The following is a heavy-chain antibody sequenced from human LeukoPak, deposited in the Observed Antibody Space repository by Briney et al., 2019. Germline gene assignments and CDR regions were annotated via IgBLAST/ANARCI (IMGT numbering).Heavy chain of an antibody. D-gene: IGHD4-11*01. J-gene: IGHJ4*02. CDR1: GFTFTSDS. V-gene: IGHV3-21*01. CDR3: ARGVGATVTKDPAYYFDY. CDR2: ISSSSSYI. Sequence: PGGSLKLSCAASGFTFTSDSMNWVRQAPGKGLEWVSSISSSSSYIYYADSVKGRFTISRDNAKNSLYLQMNSLRAEDTAVYYCARGVGATVTKDPAYYFDYWGQGTLVTVSS.